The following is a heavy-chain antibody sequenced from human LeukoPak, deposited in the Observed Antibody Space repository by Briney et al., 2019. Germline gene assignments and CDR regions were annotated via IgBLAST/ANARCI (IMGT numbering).Heavy chain of an antibody. CDR3: AREATWGQWYFDH. Sequence: GTSLRLSCVASVFTFSDHGMDWVRQAPGKGLEWVAVIAADGGVKHYADSVKGRFTLSRDNSKNTLFLQMNSLSVEDTAVYYCAREATWGQWYFDHWGQGTPVTVSS. CDR2: IAADGGVK. J-gene: IGHJ4*02. D-gene: IGHD6-19*01. CDR1: VFTFSDHG. V-gene: IGHV3-30*03.